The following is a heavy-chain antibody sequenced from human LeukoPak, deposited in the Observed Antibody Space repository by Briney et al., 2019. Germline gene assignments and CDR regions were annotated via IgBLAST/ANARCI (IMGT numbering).Heavy chain of an antibody. CDR3: ASTPPPYYYDSSGYYGFDY. Sequence: PSQTLSLTCTVSGGSISSGGYYWSWIRQHPGKGLEWIGYIYYSGSTYYNPSLNRRVTISVDTSKNQFSLKLSSVTAADTAVYYCASTPPPYYYDSSGYYGFDYWGQGTLVTVSS. J-gene: IGHJ4*02. D-gene: IGHD3-22*01. CDR2: IYYSGST. CDR1: GGSISSGGYY. V-gene: IGHV4-31*03.